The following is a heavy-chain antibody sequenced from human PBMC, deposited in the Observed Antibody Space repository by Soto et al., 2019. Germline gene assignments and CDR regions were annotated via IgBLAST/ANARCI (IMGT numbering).Heavy chain of an antibody. J-gene: IGHJ3*02. Sequence: EVQLVESGGGLIQPGGSLRLSCAASGFTVSSNYMSWVRQAPGKGLEWVSVIYSGGSTYYADSVKGRFTISGDNSKNTLYLQMNRLRAEDTAVYYCARDLRSSSWYDAFDIWGQGTMVTVSS. CDR3: ARDLRSSSWYDAFDI. CDR2: IYSGGST. V-gene: IGHV3-53*01. D-gene: IGHD6-13*01. CDR1: GFTVSSNY.